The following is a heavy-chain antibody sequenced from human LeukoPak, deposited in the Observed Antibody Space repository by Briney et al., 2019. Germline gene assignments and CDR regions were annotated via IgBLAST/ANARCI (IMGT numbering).Heavy chain of an antibody. J-gene: IGHJ4*02. CDR2: ISYDGSNK. CDR3: AKEHYYDSSGYYPSFDY. Sequence: GRSLRLSCAASGFTFSSYGMHWVRQAPGKGLEWVAVISYDGSNKYYADSVKVRFTISRDNSKNTLYLQMNSLRAEDTAVYYCAKEHYYDSSGYYPSFDYWGQGTLVTVSS. CDR1: GFTFSSYG. D-gene: IGHD3-22*01. V-gene: IGHV3-30*18.